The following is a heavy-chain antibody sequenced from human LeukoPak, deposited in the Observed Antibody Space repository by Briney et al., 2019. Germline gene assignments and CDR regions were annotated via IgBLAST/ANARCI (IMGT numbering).Heavy chain of an antibody. CDR1: GFTFSSYG. D-gene: IGHD3-10*01. J-gene: IGHJ5*02. CDR2: IWYDGSNK. V-gene: IGHV3-33*01. Sequence: GGSLRLSCAASGFTFSSYGMHWVRQAPGKGLEWVAVIWYDGSNKYYADSVKGRFTISRDNSKNTLYLQMNSLRAEDTAAYYCARALRGYYYGSGTSSWFDPWGQGTLVTVSS. CDR3: ARALRGYYYGSGTSSWFDP.